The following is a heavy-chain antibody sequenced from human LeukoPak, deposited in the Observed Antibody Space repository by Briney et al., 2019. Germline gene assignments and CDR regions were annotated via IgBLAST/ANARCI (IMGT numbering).Heavy chain of an antibody. CDR2: ISSSSSYI. V-gene: IGHV3-21*01. J-gene: IGHJ4*02. D-gene: IGHD3-16*01. Sequence: GGSLRLSCAASGFTFSSYSMNWVRQAPGKGLEWVSSISSSSSYIYYAVSVKGRFTISRDNAKNSLYLQMNSLRAEDTGVYYCARDAGGALIHLTPFDYWGQGTLVTVSS. CDR3: ARDAGGALIHLTPFDY. CDR1: GFTFSSYS.